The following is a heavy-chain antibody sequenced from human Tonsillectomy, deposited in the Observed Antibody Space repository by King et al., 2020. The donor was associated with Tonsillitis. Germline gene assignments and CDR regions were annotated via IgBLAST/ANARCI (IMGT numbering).Heavy chain of an antibody. CDR1: GGTISNYF. V-gene: IGHV4-59*01. Sequence: VQLQESGPTLVKPSETLSLICTVSGGTISNYFWSWIRQPPGKGLEWIGYIYNSGSTNYNPSLKSRVTISTDRSKEQLSLKLSSVTAADTAVYYCARSRFRDISLIRGIDNGMDGGGQGTSVTASS. J-gene: IGHJ6*02. D-gene: IGHD3-10*01. CDR2: IYNSGST. CDR3: ARSRFRDISLIRGIDNGMDG.